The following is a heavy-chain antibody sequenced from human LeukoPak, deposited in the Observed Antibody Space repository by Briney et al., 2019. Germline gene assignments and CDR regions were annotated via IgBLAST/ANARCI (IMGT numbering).Heavy chain of an antibody. CDR3: TTKKYSTGWYY. D-gene: IGHD6-19*01. CDR1: GFTFSSYA. J-gene: IGHJ4*02. Sequence: GGSLRLSCAASGFTFSSYAMSWVRQAPGKGLEWVGLIKSKTDGGTTDYAAPVKGRFTISRDDSKNTLYLQMNSLKDEDTGVYYCTTKKYSTGWYYWGQGTLVTVSS. V-gene: IGHV3-15*01. CDR2: IKSKTDGGTT.